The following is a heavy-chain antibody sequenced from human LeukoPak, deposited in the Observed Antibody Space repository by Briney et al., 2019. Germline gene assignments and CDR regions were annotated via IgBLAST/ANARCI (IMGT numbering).Heavy chain of an antibody. CDR2: ISSSRSYM. D-gene: IGHD2-21*01. J-gene: IGHJ4*02. CDR1: GFTFSGYD. CDR3: ARGLCGGDCYDY. Sequence: PGGSLRLSCVASGFTFSGYDMNWVRQAPGKGLEWVSSISSSRSYMYYADSVKCRFTISRDNAKNLLYLQMNSLRAEDTAVYYRARGLCGGDCYDYWGQGNLATVSS. V-gene: IGHV3-21*01.